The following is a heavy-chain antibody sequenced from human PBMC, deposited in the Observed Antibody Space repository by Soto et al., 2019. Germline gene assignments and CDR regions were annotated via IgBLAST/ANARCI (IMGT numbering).Heavy chain of an antibody. CDR3: ARDLGFGAYYYMDV. J-gene: IGHJ6*03. CDR1: GVSISSYY. V-gene: IGHV4-59*01. Sequence: SETRSLTCTLSGVSISSYYWSWIRQPPWKGLEWIGYIYYSGSTNYNPSLKSRVTISVDTSKNQFSLKLSSVTAADTAVYYCARDLGFGAYYYMDVWGKGTTVTVSS. CDR2: IYYSGST. D-gene: IGHD3-10*01.